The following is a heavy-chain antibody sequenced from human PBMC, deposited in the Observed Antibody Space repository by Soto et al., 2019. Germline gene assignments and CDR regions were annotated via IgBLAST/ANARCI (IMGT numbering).Heavy chain of an antibody. J-gene: IGHJ6*02. CDR3: ARDEGCSGGSCHDRVYYYYYYGMDV. CDR2: ISYDGSNK. V-gene: IGHV3-30-3*01. CDR1: GFTFSSYA. Sequence: PGGSLRLSCAASGFTFSSYAMHWVRQAPGKGLEWVAVISYDGSNKYYADSVKGRFTISRDNSKNTLYLQMNSLRAEDTAVYYCARDEGCSGGSCHDRVYYYYYYGMDVWGQGTTVTVSS. D-gene: IGHD2-15*01.